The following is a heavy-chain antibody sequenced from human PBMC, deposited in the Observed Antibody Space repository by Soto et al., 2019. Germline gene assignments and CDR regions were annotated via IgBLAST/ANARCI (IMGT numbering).Heavy chain of an antibody. Sequence: QVQLVESGGGVVQPGRSLRLSCAASGFTFSSYGMHWVRQAPGKGLEWVAAIWYDGSNKYYADSVKGRFTISRDNSKNTLYLQMNSVRAEDTAVYYCARDKAWFGELWEIGLDYWGQGTLVTVSS. J-gene: IGHJ4*02. CDR3: ARDKAWFGELWEIGLDY. CDR2: IWYDGSNK. CDR1: GFTFSSYG. D-gene: IGHD3-10*01. V-gene: IGHV3-33*01.